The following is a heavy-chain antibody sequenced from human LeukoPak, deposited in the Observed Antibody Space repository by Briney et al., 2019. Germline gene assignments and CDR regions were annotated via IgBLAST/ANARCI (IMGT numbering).Heavy chain of an antibody. Sequence: GGSLRLSCAASGFTVTSNYMSWVRQAPGKGLEWVSVIYNDGRTYYADSVKGRFTISRDNSKNTLYLQMNSLRAEDTAVYYCARRMVYYYYFYLDVWGKGTTVTVSS. CDR1: GFTVTSNY. CDR2: IYNDGRT. J-gene: IGHJ6*03. CDR3: ARRMVYYYYFYLDV. D-gene: IGHD2-8*01. V-gene: IGHV3-66*04.